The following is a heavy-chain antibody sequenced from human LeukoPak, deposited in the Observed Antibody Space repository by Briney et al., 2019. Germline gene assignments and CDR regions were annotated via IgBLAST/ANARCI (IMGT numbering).Heavy chain of an antibody. CDR2: IIPILGTT. D-gene: IGHD4/OR15-4a*01. V-gene: IGHV1-69*13. J-gene: IGHJ6*03. CDR1: GGTFSTYA. CDR3: ARHNRDYGYYYSMDV. Sequence: ASVKVSCMASGGTFSTYAISWVRQAPGQGLEWMGGIIPILGTTNYVQKYQGRVTITAYEFTSTAYMELSSLSFEDTAVYYCARHNRDYGYYYSMDVWGKGTTVTISS.